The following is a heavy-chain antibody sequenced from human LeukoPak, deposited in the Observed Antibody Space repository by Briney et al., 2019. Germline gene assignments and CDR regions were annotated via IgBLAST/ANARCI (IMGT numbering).Heavy chain of an antibody. Sequence: GGSLRLSCAASGFTFSSYWMSWVRQAPGKGLKWVANIKQDGSEKYYVDSVKGRFTISRDNAKNSLYLQMNSQRAEDTAVYYCARDKVVGPSNFDYWGQGTLVTVSS. CDR2: IKQDGSEK. V-gene: IGHV3-7*01. CDR1: GFTFSSYW. CDR3: ARDKVVGPSNFDY. J-gene: IGHJ4*02. D-gene: IGHD1-26*01.